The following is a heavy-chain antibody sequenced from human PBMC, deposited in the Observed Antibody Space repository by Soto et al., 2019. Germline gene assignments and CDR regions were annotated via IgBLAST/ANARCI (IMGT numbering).Heavy chain of an antibody. V-gene: IGHV1-69*12. CDR3: ARSRANYYDSRGYYYSTFDY. D-gene: IGHD3-22*01. CDR1: GGTFSSYA. Sequence: QVQLVQSGAEVKKPGSSVKVSCKTSGGTFSSYAISWVRQAPGQGLEWMGGIIPMFGTANYAQKFQGRVTMTADESTSTAYMELSSRRSEDTAVYYCARSRANYYDSRGYYYSTFDYWGQGTLVTVSS. CDR2: IIPMFGTA. J-gene: IGHJ4*02.